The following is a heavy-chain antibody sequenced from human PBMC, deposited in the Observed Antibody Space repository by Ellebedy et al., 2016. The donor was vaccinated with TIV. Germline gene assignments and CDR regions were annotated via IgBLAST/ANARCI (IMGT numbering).Heavy chain of an antibody. V-gene: IGHV3-48*01. Sequence: GESLKISCAASGFTFGNHNMNWVRQAPGKGLECIAYISSSHSPIYYADSVKGRFTISRDNAENSLHLQMNSLRAEDTAVYFCARDRSDAFDIWGQGTLVTVSS. CDR2: ISSSHSPI. CDR3: ARDRSDAFDI. J-gene: IGHJ3*02. CDR1: GFTFGNHN.